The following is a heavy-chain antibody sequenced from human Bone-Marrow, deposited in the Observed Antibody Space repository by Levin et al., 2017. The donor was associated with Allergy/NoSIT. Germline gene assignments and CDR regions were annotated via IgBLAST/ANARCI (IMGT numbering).Heavy chain of an antibody. Sequence: SQTLSLTCSVSGDSMTTSNWWSWVRQTPGKGLEWIAEIDPSGGANYNPSLQSRVTISVDKSKNQFYLKLTSVSAADPAVYYCARVGAPPVYGDHVLAYWGRGTLVTVSS. V-gene: IGHV4-4*02. CDR1: GDSMTTSNW. CDR3: ARVGAPPVYGDHVLAY. J-gene: IGHJ4*02. CDR2: IDPSGGA. D-gene: IGHD4-17*01.